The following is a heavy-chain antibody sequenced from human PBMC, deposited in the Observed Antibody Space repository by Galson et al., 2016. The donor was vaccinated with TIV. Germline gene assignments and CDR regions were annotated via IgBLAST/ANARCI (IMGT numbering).Heavy chain of an antibody. CDR3: ATLSSGWPNYFDN. CDR1: GYRFGDYW. Sequence: QSGAEVKKPGESLKISCRGSGYRFGDYWIGWVRQTPEEGLEWMGVIYPGASDTKYSPSFQGQVTISADKSINTAYLQWNRLKASDTAIYFCATLSSGWPNYFDNWGQGTQVIVSS. CDR2: IYPGASDT. J-gene: IGHJ4*02. V-gene: IGHV5-51*01. D-gene: IGHD6-19*01.